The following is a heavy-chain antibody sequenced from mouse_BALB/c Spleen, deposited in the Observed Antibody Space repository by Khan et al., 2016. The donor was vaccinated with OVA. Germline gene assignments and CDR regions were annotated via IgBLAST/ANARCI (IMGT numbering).Heavy chain of an antibody. V-gene: IGHV1-22*01. CDR1: GYTFTEYT. D-gene: IGHD3-3*01. CDR2: IDPKNGVT. Sequence: EVQLQQSGPELVKPGASVKMSCKPSGYTFTEYTLHWVKQSHGESLEWIGVIDPKNGVTSYNQKFKGRATLTVDKSSSTAYMEFLSLTSEDSAVYYCARDAGRYWGQGTAVTVSS. CDR3: ARDAGRY. J-gene: IGHJ4*01.